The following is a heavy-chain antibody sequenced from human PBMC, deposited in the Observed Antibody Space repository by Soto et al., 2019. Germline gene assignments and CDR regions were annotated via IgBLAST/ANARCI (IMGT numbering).Heavy chain of an antibody. CDR1: GFTVSSNY. J-gene: IGHJ2*01. CDR3: ARAHDGDYDWYFDL. Sequence: EVQLVESGGGLVQPGGSLRLSCAASGFTVSSNYMSWVRQAPGKGLEWVSVIYSGGSTYYADSVKGRFTISRHNSKNTLYLQMNSLRAEDTAVYYCARAHDGDYDWYFDLWGRGTLVTVSS. D-gene: IGHD4-17*01. CDR2: IYSGGST. V-gene: IGHV3-53*04.